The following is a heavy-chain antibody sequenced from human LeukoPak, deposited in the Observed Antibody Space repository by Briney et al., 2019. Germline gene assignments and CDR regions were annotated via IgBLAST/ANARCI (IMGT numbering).Heavy chain of an antibody. CDR3: ARDVGYCSGGSCYRWFAS. J-gene: IGHJ5*01. V-gene: IGHV3-48*01. CDR2: ISTSSAVM. Sequence: GGSLRLSCAASGFTFSSYSISWVRQAPGKGLELVSYISTSSAVMYYADSVKGRFTISRDDARNSVSLQMNSLRADDTAVYYCARDVGYCSGGSCYRWFASWGQGTLVIVSS. D-gene: IGHD2-15*01. CDR1: GFTFSSYS.